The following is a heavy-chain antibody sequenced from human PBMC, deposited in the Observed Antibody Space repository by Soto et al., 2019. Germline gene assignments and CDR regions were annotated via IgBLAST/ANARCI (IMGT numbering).Heavy chain of an antibody. Sequence: RASVKVSCKTSGYFFTSHYIHWVRLAPGRGLEWVGRINPNNGDTNSPQKFQGRVTLTSDTSISTAYMEMRGLTSDDTALYYCAREITYGGGSFSLGLWGQGTLVTVSS. J-gene: IGHJ4*02. D-gene: IGHD3-10*01. CDR2: INPNNGDT. CDR3: AREITYGGGSFSLGL. CDR1: GYFFTSHY. V-gene: IGHV1-2*06.